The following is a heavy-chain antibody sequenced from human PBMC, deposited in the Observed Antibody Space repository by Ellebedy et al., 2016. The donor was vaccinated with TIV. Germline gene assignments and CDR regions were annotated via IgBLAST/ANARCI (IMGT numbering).Heavy chain of an antibody. CDR3: AKRRGGGSDSSAPRYYFDY. CDR1: GFTFSNHV. D-gene: IGHD3-22*01. CDR2: IWHDGSNK. J-gene: IGHJ4*02. V-gene: IGHV3-33*06. Sequence: GESLKISCAASGFTFSNHVMHWVRQAPGKGLEWVALIWHDGSNKYYADSVKGRFTISRDNSRNTLDLQMNSPRDEDTAVYYCAKRRGGGSDSSAPRYYFDYWGLGTLVTVSS.